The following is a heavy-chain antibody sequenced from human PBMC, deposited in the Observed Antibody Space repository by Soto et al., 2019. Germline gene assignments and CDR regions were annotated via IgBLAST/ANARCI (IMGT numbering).Heavy chain of an antibody. CDR3: AKLGVGVVGATDY. V-gene: IGHV3-23*01. CDR1: GFTFSSYA. D-gene: IGHD1-26*01. CDR2: ISRSGDST. Sequence: GGSLRLSCAASGFTFSSYALSWVRQAPGKGLEWVSTISRSGDSTYYADSVKGRFTISRDNPKNTLYLQMNSLRAEDTAVYYCAKLGVGVVGATDYWGQGTLVTVSS. J-gene: IGHJ4*02.